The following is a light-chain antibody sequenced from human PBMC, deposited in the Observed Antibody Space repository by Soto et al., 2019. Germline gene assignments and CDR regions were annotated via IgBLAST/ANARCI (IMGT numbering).Light chain of an antibody. V-gene: IGKV1-5*01. CDR1: QSISSW. J-gene: IGKJ4*01. CDR2: AAS. Sequence: DIQMTQSPSTLSASVGDRVTITCRASQSISSWLAWYQQKPGKATKLLIYAASTLQSGVPSRFSGSGSGTEFTLTISSLQPDDFATYYCQQYNSYVLTFGGGTKVDIK. CDR3: QQYNSYVLT.